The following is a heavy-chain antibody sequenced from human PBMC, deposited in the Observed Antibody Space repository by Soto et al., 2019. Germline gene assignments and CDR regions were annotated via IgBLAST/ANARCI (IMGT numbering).Heavy chain of an antibody. Sequence: QVQLVQSGAEVKKPGASVKVSCKASGYTFIGHYLHWVRQAPGQGLEWLGWTNANSGATNFAQKFQGRVTMTRDTSISTVYLELSRLRSDGTAIYYCAREAGTTWNYFFGMDVWGQGTTVTVSS. CDR2: TNANSGAT. V-gene: IGHV1-2*02. J-gene: IGHJ6*02. CDR1: GYTFIGHY. D-gene: IGHD1-7*01. CDR3: AREAGTTWNYFFGMDV.